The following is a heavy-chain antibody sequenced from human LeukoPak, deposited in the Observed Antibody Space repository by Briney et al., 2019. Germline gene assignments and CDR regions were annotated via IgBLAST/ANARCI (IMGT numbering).Heavy chain of an antibody. CDR1: GISFSNYS. J-gene: IGHJ4*02. CDR2: ISGSSSYI. V-gene: IGHV3-21*01. CDR3: ARDLLGWELHYFDY. Sequence: GGSLRPSCAASGISFSNYSMNWVRQAPGKGLEWVSSISGSSSYIYYADSVKGRFSISRDNAMNSLYLQMNSLRAEDTAVYYCARDLLGWELHYFDYWGQGTLVTVSS. D-gene: IGHD1-26*01.